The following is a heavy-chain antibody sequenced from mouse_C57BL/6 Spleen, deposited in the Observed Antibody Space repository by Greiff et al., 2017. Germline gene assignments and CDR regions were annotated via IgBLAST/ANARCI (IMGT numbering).Heavy chain of an antibody. V-gene: IGHV1-52*01. CDR2: IDPSDSET. D-gene: IGHD2-5*01. CDR3: AREDSNPFDY. Sequence: QVQLKQPGAELVRPGSSVKLSCKASGYTFTSYWMHWVKQRPIQGLEWIGNIDPSDSETHYNQKFKDKATLTVDKSSSTAYMQLSSLTSEDSAVYYCAREDSNPFDYWGQGTTLTVSS. CDR1: GYTFTSYW. J-gene: IGHJ2*01.